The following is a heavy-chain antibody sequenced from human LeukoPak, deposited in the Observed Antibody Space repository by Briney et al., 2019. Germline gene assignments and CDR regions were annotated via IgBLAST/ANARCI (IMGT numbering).Heavy chain of an antibody. V-gene: IGHV1-2*02. Sequence: GASVKVSCKASGYTFTSYGISWVRQAPGQGLEWMGWINPNSGGTNYAQKFQGRVTMTRDTSISTAYMELSRLRSDDTAVYYCAREGLYGSGSYSDYWGQGTLVTVSS. CDR2: INPNSGGT. D-gene: IGHD3-10*01. CDR3: AREGLYGSGSYSDY. CDR1: GYTFTSYG. J-gene: IGHJ4*02.